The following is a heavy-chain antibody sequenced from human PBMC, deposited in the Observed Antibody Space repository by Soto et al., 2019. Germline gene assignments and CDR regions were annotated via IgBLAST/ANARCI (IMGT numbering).Heavy chain of an antibody. V-gene: IGHV5-51*01. Sequence: PGESLKISCQGSGYSFSRHWIGWVRQMPGKGLEWMGIIYPDDSDTRYSPSFQGQVTMSADKSISTAYLQWNSLKASDSAIYYCARFYGSGTFHFDQWGQGTLVTVSS. CDR1: GYSFSRHW. J-gene: IGHJ4*02. CDR3: ARFYGSGTFHFDQ. D-gene: IGHD3-10*01. CDR2: IYPDDSDT.